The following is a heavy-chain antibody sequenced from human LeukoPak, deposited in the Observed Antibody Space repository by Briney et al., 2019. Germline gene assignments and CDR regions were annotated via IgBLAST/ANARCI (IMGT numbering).Heavy chain of an antibody. D-gene: IGHD3-22*01. CDR3: AKEGAITMIVTPGS. J-gene: IGHJ5*02. Sequence: GGSLRLSCAASGFTFSSYAMSWVRQAPGKGLEWVSAISGSGGSTYYADSVKGRFTISRDNSKNTLYLQMNRLRAEDTAVYYCAKEGAITMIVTPGSWGQGTPVTVSS. CDR1: GFTFSSYA. V-gene: IGHV3-23*01. CDR2: ISGSGGST.